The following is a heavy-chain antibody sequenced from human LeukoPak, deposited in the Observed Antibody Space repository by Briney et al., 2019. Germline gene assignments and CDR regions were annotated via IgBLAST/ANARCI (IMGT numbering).Heavy chain of an antibody. CDR1: VFTFSSYE. CDR2: ISSSGSTI. D-gene: IGHD2-2*01. Sequence: GGSLRLSCAAAVFTFSSYEMNWVRQAAGKRLEWVSYISSSGSTIYYADSVKGRFTISRDNAKNSLYLQMNSLRPEDTAVFYCARGQGYESYYYMDVWGKGTTVSVSS. J-gene: IGHJ6*03. CDR3: ARGQGYESYYYMDV. V-gene: IGHV3-48*03.